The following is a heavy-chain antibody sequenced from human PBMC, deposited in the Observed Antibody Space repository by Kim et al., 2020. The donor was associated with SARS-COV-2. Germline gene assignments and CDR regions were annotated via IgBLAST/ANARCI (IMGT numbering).Heavy chain of an antibody. D-gene: IGHD3-10*02. Sequence: GGSLRLSCAASGFTFSSYGMHWVRQAPGKGLEWVAVIWYDGSNKYYADSVKGRFTISRDNSKNTLYLQMNSLRAEDTAVYYCARDARFRELGFDYWGQGTLVTVSS. CDR1: GFTFSSYG. J-gene: IGHJ4*02. CDR2: IWYDGSNK. V-gene: IGHV3-33*01. CDR3: ARDARFRELGFDY.